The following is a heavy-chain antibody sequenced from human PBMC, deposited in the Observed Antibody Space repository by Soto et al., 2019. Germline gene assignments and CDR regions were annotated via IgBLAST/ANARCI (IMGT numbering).Heavy chain of an antibody. CDR3: ARRYGDYRGNFDY. CDR1: GFTFSSYV. J-gene: IGHJ4*02. Sequence: GGSLRLSCAASGFTFSSYVMSWVRQAPGKGLEWVSAISGSGGSTYYADSVKGRFTISRDNSKNTLYLQMNSLRAEDTAVYYCARRYGDYRGNFDYWGQGTLVTVSS. CDR2: ISGSGGST. D-gene: IGHD4-17*01. V-gene: IGHV3-23*01.